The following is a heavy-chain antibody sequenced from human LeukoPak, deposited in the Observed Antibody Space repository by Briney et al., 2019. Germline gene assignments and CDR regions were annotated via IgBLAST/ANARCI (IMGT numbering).Heavy chain of an antibody. J-gene: IGHJ3*02. Sequence: GGSLRLSCSASGFIFNTFGMNWVRQAPGKGLEWVSSITSSTTYTYYADSVKGRFTISRDNAKNSLFLQMNSLRAEDTAVYYCARDIDDYGDYHAFDIWGQGTMVTVSS. CDR3: ARDIDDYGDYHAFDI. V-gene: IGHV3-21*01. D-gene: IGHD4-17*01. CDR2: ITSSTTYT. CDR1: GFIFNTFG.